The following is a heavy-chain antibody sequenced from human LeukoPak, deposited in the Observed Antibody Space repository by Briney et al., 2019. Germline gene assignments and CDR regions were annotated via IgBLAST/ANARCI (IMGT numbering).Heavy chain of an antibody. D-gene: IGHD7-27*01. Sequence: PGGSLRLSCAASGFTVSSNYMSWVRQAPGEGLEWVSVIYSGGSTYYADSVKGRFTISRDNAKNSLYLQMNSLRAEDTAVYHCVKTRGASRLTGESFDLWGQGAMVTVSS. CDR1: GFTVSSNY. V-gene: IGHV3-53*01. CDR2: IYSGGST. CDR3: VKTRGASRLTGESFDL. J-gene: IGHJ3*01.